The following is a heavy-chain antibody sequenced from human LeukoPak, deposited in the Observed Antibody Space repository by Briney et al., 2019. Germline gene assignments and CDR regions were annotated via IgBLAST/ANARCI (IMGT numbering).Heavy chain of an antibody. D-gene: IGHD6-13*01. Sequence: SVKVSCEASGGTFSSYAISWVRQAPGQGLEWMGGIIPIFGTANYAQKFQGRVTITADESTSTAYMELSSLRSEDTAVYYCARTRVVIAAAGPFDYWGQGTLVTVSS. CDR2: IIPIFGTA. J-gene: IGHJ4*02. V-gene: IGHV1-69*13. CDR1: GGTFSSYA. CDR3: ARTRVVIAAAGPFDY.